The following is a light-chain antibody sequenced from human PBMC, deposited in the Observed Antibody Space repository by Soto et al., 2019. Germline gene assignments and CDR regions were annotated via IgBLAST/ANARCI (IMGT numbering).Light chain of an antibody. CDR3: QSYDISLSGSVV. V-gene: IGLV1-40*01. CDR1: SSNIGAGYD. Sequence: QYVLTQPPSVSGATGQRVTISCTGRSSNIGAGYDVHWYQQLPGTAPKLLIYGNSNRPSGVPDRFSGSKSGTSASLAITGLQAEDEADYYCQSYDISLSGSVVFGGGTKLTVL. J-gene: IGLJ2*01. CDR2: GNS.